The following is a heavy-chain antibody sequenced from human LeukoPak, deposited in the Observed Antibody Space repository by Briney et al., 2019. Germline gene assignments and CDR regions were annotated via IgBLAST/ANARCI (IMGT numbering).Heavy chain of an antibody. J-gene: IGHJ3*02. CDR3: AKDRARVETMVVAFDM. Sequence: GASVKVSCKASGYTFTGHDMHWVLQAPGQGLEWMGWINPNSGGTNYAQKFQGRVTMTRDTSISTAYMELSRLRSDDTAVYYCAKDRARVETMVVAFDMWGRGTMVTVSS. D-gene: IGHD2-15*01. CDR2: INPNSGGT. CDR1: GYTFTGHD. V-gene: IGHV1-2*02.